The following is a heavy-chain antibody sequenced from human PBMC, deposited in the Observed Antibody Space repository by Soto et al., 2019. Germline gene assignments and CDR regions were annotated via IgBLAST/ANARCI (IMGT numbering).Heavy chain of an antibody. CDR1: GGTFSSYT. D-gene: IGHD6-13*01. V-gene: IGHV1-69*02. J-gene: IGHJ6*03. CDR3: VNQEQGYYYYMDV. Sequence: SVKVSCKASGGTFSSYTISLVRQAPGQGLEWMGRIIPILGIANYAQKFQGRVTITADKSTSTAYMELSSLRSEDTAVYYCVNQEQGYYYYMDVWGKGTTVTVSS. CDR2: IIPILGIA.